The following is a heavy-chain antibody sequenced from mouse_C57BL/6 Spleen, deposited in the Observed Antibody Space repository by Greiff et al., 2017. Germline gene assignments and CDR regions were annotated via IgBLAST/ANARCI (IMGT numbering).Heavy chain of an antibody. D-gene: IGHD2-5*01. CDR3: TRSNYLYYAMDY. V-gene: IGHV1-15*01. Sequence: VQLQQSGAELVRPGASVTLSCKASGYTFTDYEMHWVKQTPVHGLEWIGAIDPETGGTAYNQKFKGKAILTPDKTSSTAYMELRSLTSEDSAVYYCTRSNYLYYAMDYWGQGTSVTVSS. J-gene: IGHJ4*01. CDR2: IDPETGGT. CDR1: GYTFTDYE.